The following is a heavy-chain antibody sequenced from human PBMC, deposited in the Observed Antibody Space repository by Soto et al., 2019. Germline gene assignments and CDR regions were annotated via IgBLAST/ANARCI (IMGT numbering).Heavy chain of an antibody. V-gene: IGHV3-23*01. J-gene: IGHJ6*03. Sequence: GGSLRLSCAASGFTFSSYAMGWVRQAPGKGLEWVSAISGSGGSTYYADSVKGRFTISRDNSKNTLYQQMNSLRAEDTAVYYCAKVRYSGYDQENSGYANGGYYYYMDVWGKGTTVTVSS. CDR1: GFTFSSYA. D-gene: IGHD5-12*01. CDR2: ISGSGGST. CDR3: AKVRYSGYDQENSGYANGGYYYYMDV.